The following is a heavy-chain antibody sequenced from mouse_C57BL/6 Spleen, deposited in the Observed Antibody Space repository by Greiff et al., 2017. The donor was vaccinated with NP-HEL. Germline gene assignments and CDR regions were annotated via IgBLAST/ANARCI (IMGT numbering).Heavy chain of an antibody. D-gene: IGHD6-5*01. CDR2: IHPNSGST. CDR3: ARGAYGRYFDV. Sequence: VQLQQPGAELVNPGASVKLSCKASGYTFTSYWMHWVKQRPGQGLEWIGMIHPNSGSTNYNEKFKSKATLTVDKSSSTAYMQLSSLTSEDSAVYYCARGAYGRYFDVWGTGTTVTVSS. CDR1: GYTFTSYW. V-gene: IGHV1-64*01. J-gene: IGHJ1*03.